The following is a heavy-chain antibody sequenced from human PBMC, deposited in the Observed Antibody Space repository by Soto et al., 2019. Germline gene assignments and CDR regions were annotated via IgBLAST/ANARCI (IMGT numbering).Heavy chain of an antibody. Sequence: QVQLVQSGAEVKKPGASVKVSCKTSGYTFTTYGLHWVRQAPGQRPEWMGWINPASGHTKYSKRFQDRVTITRDTSASTGYMELSSVRSEDTAVYYCGRSVVGATGEILYNAMDVWGQGTTVTVSS. CDR2: INPASGHT. D-gene: IGHD1-26*01. J-gene: IGHJ6*02. CDR3: GRSVVGATGEILYNAMDV. V-gene: IGHV1-3*01. CDR1: GYTFTTYG.